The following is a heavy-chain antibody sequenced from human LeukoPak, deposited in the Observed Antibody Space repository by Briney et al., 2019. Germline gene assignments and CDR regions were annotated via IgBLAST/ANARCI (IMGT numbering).Heavy chain of an antibody. D-gene: IGHD3-22*01. CDR3: ARGPAYYYDSSGYYWNYYYYMDV. Sequence: PSETLSLTCAVYGGSFSGYYWSWIRQPPGKGLEWIGEINHSGSTNYTPSLKSRVTISVDTSKNQFSLKLSSVTAADTAVYYCARGPAYYYDSSGYYWNYYYYMDVWGKGTTVTVSS. J-gene: IGHJ6*03. CDR1: GGSFSGYY. CDR2: INHSGST. V-gene: IGHV4-34*01.